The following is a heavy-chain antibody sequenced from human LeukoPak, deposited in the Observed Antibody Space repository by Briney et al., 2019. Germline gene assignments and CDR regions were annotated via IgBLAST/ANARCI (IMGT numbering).Heavy chain of an antibody. J-gene: IGHJ6*03. D-gene: IGHD6-6*01. CDR3: ARAHEYSSSSTQPYYYYYYYMDV. Sequence: SVKVSCKASGGTFSSYAISWVRQAPGQGLEWMGGIIPIFGTANYAQSLQGRVTITADESTSTAYMELSSLRSEDTAVYYCARAHEYSSSSTQPYYYYYYYMDVWGKGTTVTVSS. CDR1: GGTFSSYA. CDR2: IIPIFGTA. V-gene: IGHV1-69*13.